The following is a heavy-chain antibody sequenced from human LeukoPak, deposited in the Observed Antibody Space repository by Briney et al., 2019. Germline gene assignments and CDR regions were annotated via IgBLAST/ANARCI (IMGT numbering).Heavy chain of an antibody. CDR3: ARGPSNYYGSGSYLLPDY. D-gene: IGHD3-10*01. J-gene: IGHJ4*02. Sequence: ASVQVSCKASGYTFTSYGIYWVGQAPGQGLEWMGWISAYNGNTNYAQKLQGRVTMTTDTSTSTAYMELRSLRSDDTAVYYCARGPSNYYGSGSYLLPDYWGQGTLVTVSS. CDR2: ISAYNGNT. V-gene: IGHV1-18*01. CDR1: GYTFTSYG.